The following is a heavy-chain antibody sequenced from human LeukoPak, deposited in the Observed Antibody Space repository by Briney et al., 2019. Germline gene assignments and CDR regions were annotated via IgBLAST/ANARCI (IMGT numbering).Heavy chain of an antibody. J-gene: IGHJ4*02. CDR1: GGSISSTNW. V-gene: IGHV4-4*02. CDR2: ILHSGST. CDR3: ATYYEGTGYRFDY. D-gene: IGHD3-22*01. Sequence: TSETLSLTCAVSGGSISSTNWWSWLRQPPGKGLEWIGEILHSGSTNYNPSLKSRVYMSVDKSKNHFSLRLSSVTAADTAVYYCATYYEGTGYRFDYWGQGALVTVSS.